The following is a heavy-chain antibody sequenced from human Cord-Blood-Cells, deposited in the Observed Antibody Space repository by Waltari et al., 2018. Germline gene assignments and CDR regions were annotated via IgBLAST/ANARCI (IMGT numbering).Heavy chain of an antibody. CDR3: ARGASSSSYYFDY. Sequence: QVQLQESGPGLVKPSETLSLTCTVSGGSISSYYWSWIRQPPGKGLEWIGYIYYSGSTNYNPALKGGVTISVDTSKNQFSLKLSSVTAADSAVYYCARGASSSSYYFDYWGHGTLVTVSS. CDR2: IYYSGST. D-gene: IGHD6-6*01. J-gene: IGHJ4*01. CDR1: GGSISSYY. V-gene: IGHV4-59*01.